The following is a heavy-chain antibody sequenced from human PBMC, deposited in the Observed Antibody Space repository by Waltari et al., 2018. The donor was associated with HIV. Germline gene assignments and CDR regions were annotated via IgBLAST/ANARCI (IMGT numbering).Heavy chain of an antibody. CDR2: ISSSSSTI. V-gene: IGHV3-48*02. CDR3: AGGLMTTSPT. D-gene: IGHD4-17*01. J-gene: IGHJ5*02. Sequence: EVQLVVSGGGLVQPGGSLSLSCAASGFTFSSYSMNWVRQAPGKGLEWVSYISSSSSTIYYADSVKGRFTISRDNAKNSLYLQMNSLRDEDTAVYYCAGGLMTTSPTWGQGTLVTVSS. CDR1: GFTFSSYS.